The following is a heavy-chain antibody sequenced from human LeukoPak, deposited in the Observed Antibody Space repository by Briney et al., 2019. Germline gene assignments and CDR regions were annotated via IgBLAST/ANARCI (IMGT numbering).Heavy chain of an antibody. CDR3: ARVAYYYGSGSYTPFRYFDY. Sequence: SETLSLTCTVSGGSISSGSYYWSWIRQPAGKGLEWIGRIYTSGSTNYNPSLKSRVTISVDTSKNQFSLKLSSVTAADTAVYYCARVAYYYGSGSYTPFRYFDYWGQGTLVTVSS. J-gene: IGHJ4*02. D-gene: IGHD3-10*01. CDR1: GGSISSGSYY. CDR2: IYTSGST. V-gene: IGHV4-61*02.